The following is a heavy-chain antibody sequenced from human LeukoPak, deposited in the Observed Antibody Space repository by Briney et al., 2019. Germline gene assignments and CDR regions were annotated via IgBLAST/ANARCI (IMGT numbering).Heavy chain of an antibody. CDR1: GFSFNTYS. J-gene: IGHJ4*02. Sequence: GGSLRLSCADSGFSFNTYSMNWVRQAPGKGLEWVSSISPSSDGIFYADSLRGRFTVSRDNPKNLLYLHLNSLRVEDTAVYFCVRDNFGDYLPFFWGQGTLVTVSS. V-gene: IGHV3-21*01. CDR3: VRDNFGDYLPFF. CDR2: ISPSSDGI. D-gene: IGHD4-17*01.